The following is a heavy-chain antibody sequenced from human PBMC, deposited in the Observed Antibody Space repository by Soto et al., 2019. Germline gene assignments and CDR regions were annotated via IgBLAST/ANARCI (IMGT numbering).Heavy chain of an antibody. CDR2: IIPILGIA. J-gene: IGHJ2*01. V-gene: IGHV1-69*08. Sequence: QVQLVQSGAEVKKPGSSVKVSCKASGGTFSSYTISWVRQAPGQGLEWMGRIIPILGIANYAQKLQGRVTITADKSTSTAYMELSSLRSEDTAVYYCARDAVVVAAMGSWYFDLWGRGTLVTVSS. D-gene: IGHD2-15*01. CDR1: GGTFSSYT. CDR3: ARDAVVVAAMGSWYFDL.